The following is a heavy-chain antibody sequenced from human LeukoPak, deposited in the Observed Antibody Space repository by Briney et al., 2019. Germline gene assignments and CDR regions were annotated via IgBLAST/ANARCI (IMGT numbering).Heavy chain of an antibody. V-gene: IGHV4-59*12. CDR3: ARLARNYDFWSGPIYYFDY. CDR2: IYYSGST. Sequence: SETLSLTCTVSGGSMDKYYWNWIRQPPGKGLEWIGHIYYSGSTNYNPSLKSRVTISIDTSKNQFSLKPSSVTAADTAVYYCARLARNYDFWSGPIYYFDYWGQGTLVTVSS. J-gene: IGHJ4*02. CDR1: GGSMDKYY. D-gene: IGHD3-3*01.